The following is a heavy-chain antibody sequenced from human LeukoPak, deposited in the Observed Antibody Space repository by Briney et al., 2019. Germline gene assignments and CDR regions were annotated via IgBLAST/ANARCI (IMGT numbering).Heavy chain of an antibody. J-gene: IGHJ6*02. CDR1: GGSISSYY. D-gene: IGHD1-7*01. V-gene: IGHV4-59*01. CDR3: ARENWNYGSSMDV. CDR2: IYYSGST. Sequence: PSETLSLTCTVSGGSISSYYWSWIRQPPGEGLEWIGYIYYSGSTNYNPSLKSRVTISVDTSKNQFSLKLSSVTAADTAVYHCARENWNYGSSMDVWGQGTTVTVSS.